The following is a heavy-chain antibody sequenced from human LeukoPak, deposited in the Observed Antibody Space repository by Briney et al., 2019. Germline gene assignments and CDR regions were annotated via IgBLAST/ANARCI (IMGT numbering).Heavy chain of an antibody. Sequence: SVKVSCKASGGTFSSYGINWVRQAPGQGLKWMGGIIPIFGTTNYAQKFQGRVTITADESTSTAYMELSSLRSEDTAVYYCARVKSTYYDSSGYSHFDYWGQGTLVTVSS. CDR3: ARVKSTYYDSSGYSHFDY. V-gene: IGHV1-69*13. CDR1: GGTFSSYG. J-gene: IGHJ4*02. CDR2: IIPIFGTT. D-gene: IGHD3-22*01.